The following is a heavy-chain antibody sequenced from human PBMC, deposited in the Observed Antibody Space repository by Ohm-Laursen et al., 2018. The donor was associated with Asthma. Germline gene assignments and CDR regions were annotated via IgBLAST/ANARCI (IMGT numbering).Heavy chain of an antibody. Sequence: TLSLTCTVSGGSISSGDYYWSWIRQPPGKGLEWIGYIYYSGSTYYNPSLKSRVTISVDTSKNQFSLKLSSVTAADTAVYYCARDHQQPDFWYYYGMDVWGQGTTVTVSS. V-gene: IGHV4-30-4*01. D-gene: IGHD6-13*01. CDR1: GGSISSGDYY. CDR2: IYYSGST. J-gene: IGHJ6*02. CDR3: ARDHQQPDFWYYYGMDV.